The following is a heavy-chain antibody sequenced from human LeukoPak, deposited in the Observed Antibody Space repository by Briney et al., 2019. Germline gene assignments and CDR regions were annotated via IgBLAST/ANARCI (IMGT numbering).Heavy chain of an antibody. CDR1: GFTFDDYA. V-gene: IGHV3-9*03. D-gene: IGHD3-22*01. Sequence: PGRSLRLSCSASGFTFDDYAMHWVRQAPGKGLEWVSGISWNSGSIGYADSVKGRFTISRDNAKNSLYLQMNSLRPEDMALYYCAKTSLKYLYDSNNNPSYYFDYWGQGTLVTVSS. CDR3: AKTSLKYLYDSNNNPSYYFDY. J-gene: IGHJ4*02. CDR2: ISWNSGSI.